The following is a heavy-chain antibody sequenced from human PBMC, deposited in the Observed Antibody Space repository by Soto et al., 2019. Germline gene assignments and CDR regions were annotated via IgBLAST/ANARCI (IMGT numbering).Heavy chain of an antibody. J-gene: IGHJ4*02. Sequence: GGSLRLSCAASGFTFSSYGMHWVRQAPGKGLEWVAVIWYDGSNKYYADSVKGRFTISRDNSKNTLYLQMNSLRAEGTAVYYCVATDPDCSGGSCYFIDYWGQGTLVTVSS. CDR1: GFTFSSYG. V-gene: IGHV3-33*01. D-gene: IGHD2-15*01. CDR2: IWYDGSNK. CDR3: VATDPDCSGGSCYFIDY.